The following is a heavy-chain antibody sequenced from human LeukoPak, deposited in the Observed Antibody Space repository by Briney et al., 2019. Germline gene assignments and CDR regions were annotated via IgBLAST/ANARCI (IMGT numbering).Heavy chain of an antibody. D-gene: IGHD6-13*01. V-gene: IGHV4-4*07. J-gene: IGHJ4*02. Sequence: SETLSLTCTVSGGSISSYYWSWIRQPAGKGLEWIGRIYSTGRTNYNPSLKSRVTMSVDTSKNQFSLRLRSVTAADTAVYYCARQIASAGTACFDFWGQGALVTVSS. CDR3: ARQIASAGTACFDF. CDR2: IYSTGRT. CDR1: GGSISSYY.